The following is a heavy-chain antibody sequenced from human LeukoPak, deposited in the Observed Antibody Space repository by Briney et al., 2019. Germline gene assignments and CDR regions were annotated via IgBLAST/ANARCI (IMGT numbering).Heavy chain of an antibody. Sequence: ASVKVSCKASGYTFTGYYMHWVRQAPGQGLEWMGWINPNSGGTNYAQKFQGRVTMTRDTSISTAYMELSRLRSDDTAVYYCAGDKKFYYYGSGSSGYDYWGQGTLVTVSS. CDR2: INPNSGGT. D-gene: IGHD3-10*01. V-gene: IGHV1-2*02. J-gene: IGHJ4*02. CDR1: GYTFTGYY. CDR3: AGDKKFYYYGSGSSGYDY.